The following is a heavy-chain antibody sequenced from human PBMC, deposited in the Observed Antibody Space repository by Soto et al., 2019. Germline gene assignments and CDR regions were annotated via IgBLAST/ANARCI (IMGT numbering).Heavy chain of an antibody. V-gene: IGHV1-69*06. CDR3: ARRQSGGFHRYFDS. Sequence: QVQLVQSGAEVKMPGSSVKVSCKASGGTFSTNPISWVRQAPGQGLEWMGGTSPIFGSGSSSQTFHGRLTVTADKSTNTAYMELSNLTSGDTADYYCARRQSGGFHRYFDSWGQGTLVTVSS. CDR1: GGTFSTNP. CDR2: TSPIFGSG. D-gene: IGHD2-15*01. J-gene: IGHJ4*02.